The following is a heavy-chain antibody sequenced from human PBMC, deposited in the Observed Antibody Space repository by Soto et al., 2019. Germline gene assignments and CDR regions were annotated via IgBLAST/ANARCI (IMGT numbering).Heavy chain of an antibody. Sequence: VQLMQSGAEVKKAGSSVKVSCKASGGTFSSHSINWVRQAPGQGLEWMGGIIPLFGTSNYAQNFQGRVTITADQSTSTAYMELNSLTSDDTAVYYCAREVGYGDFSAALLDWGQGTLVTVSS. J-gene: IGHJ4*02. CDR1: GGTFSSHS. V-gene: IGHV1-69*01. D-gene: IGHD2-21*02. CDR2: IIPLFGTS. CDR3: AREVGYGDFSAALLD.